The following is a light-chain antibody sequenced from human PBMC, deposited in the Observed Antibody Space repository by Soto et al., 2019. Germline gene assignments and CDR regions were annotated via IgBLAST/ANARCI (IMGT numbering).Light chain of an antibody. Sequence: QSVLTQPSSVSVSPGRSITISCTGTSSDVGAYNYVSWYQHHPGKVPKLLIYEVTNRPSGVSDRFSGSKSGNTASLTISGLQAEEEAVYYCSSKRVRTTLFVLGNGTKVTV. CDR1: SSDVGAYNY. V-gene: IGLV2-14*01. CDR3: SSKRVRTTLFV. CDR2: EVT. J-gene: IGLJ1*01.